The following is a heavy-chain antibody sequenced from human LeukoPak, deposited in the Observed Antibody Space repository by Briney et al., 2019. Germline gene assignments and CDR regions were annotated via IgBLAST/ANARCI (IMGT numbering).Heavy chain of an antibody. J-gene: IGHJ4*02. CDR3: ARGSTMILEAFDY. CDR1: GGSISSGSYY. V-gene: IGHV4-61*02. D-gene: IGHD3-22*01. Sequence: SETLSLTCTVSGGSISSGSYYWSWIRQPAGKGLEWIGRIYTSGSTNYNPSPKSRVTISVDTSKNQFSLKLSSVTAADTAVYYCARGSTMILEAFDYWGQGTLVTVSS. CDR2: IYTSGST.